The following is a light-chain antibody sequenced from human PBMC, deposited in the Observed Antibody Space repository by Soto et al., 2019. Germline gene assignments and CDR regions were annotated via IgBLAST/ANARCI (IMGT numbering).Light chain of an antibody. V-gene: IGLV2-8*01. J-gene: IGLJ2*01. CDR1: SSDVGGSNH. CDR2: EVN. Sequence: QSVLTQPPSASGSPGQSVAISCTGTSSDVGGSNHVSWYQRHPGKAPKLMIFEVNKRPSGVPNRFSGSKSGNTASLTVSGLQAEDEADYYCSSFAGIDNPLVFGGGTKLTVL. CDR3: SSFAGIDNPLV.